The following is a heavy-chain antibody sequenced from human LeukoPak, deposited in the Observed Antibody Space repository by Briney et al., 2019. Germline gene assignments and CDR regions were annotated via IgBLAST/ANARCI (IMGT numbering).Heavy chain of an antibody. CDR3: AGHRHIVVVTAIAPFDY. Sequence: SETLSLTCAVYGGSFSGYYWSWIRQPPGKGLEWIGEINHSGSTNYNPSLKSRVTISVDTSKNQFSLKLSSVTAADTAVYYCAGHRHIVVVTAIAPFDYWGQGTLVTVSS. V-gene: IGHV4-34*01. D-gene: IGHD2-21*02. CDR1: GGSFSGYY. CDR2: INHSGST. J-gene: IGHJ4*02.